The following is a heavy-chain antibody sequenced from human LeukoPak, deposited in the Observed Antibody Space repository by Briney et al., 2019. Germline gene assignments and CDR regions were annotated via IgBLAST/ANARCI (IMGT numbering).Heavy chain of an antibody. Sequence: ASVKVSCKTSGYSFTSYYIHWVRQAPGQGLEWMGMINPSGGSTNYAQTFQGRVTMTRDMSTSTVYMELSSLRSEDTAVYYCARVHHYFDIAFDYWGQGTLVTVSS. CDR3: ARVHHYFDIAFDY. D-gene: IGHD3-22*01. J-gene: IGHJ4*02. V-gene: IGHV1-46*01. CDR2: INPSGGST. CDR1: GYSFTSYY.